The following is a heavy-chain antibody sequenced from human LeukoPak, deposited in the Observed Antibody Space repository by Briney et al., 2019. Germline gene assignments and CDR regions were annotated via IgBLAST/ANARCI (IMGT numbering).Heavy chain of an antibody. CDR3: ARDQLSCSSSSCRNLGWFDP. V-gene: IGHV4-39*07. D-gene: IGHD2-2*01. Sequence: SETLSLTCTVSGGSISSSSYYWGWIRQPPGKGLEWIGSIYYSGNTYYNPSLKSPVTISIDTSKNQFSLRLISVTAADTAVYYCARDQLSCSSSSCRNLGWFDPWGQGTLVTVPS. J-gene: IGHJ5*02. CDR2: IYYSGNT. CDR1: GGSISSSSYY.